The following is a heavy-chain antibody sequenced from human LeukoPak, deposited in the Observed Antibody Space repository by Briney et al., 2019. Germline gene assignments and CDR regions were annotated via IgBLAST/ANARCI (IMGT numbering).Heavy chain of an antibody. J-gene: IGHJ3*02. V-gene: IGHV5-10-1*01. CDR2: IDPSDSYT. CDR1: GYSLTNYW. CDR3: ARLMNTAMALDAFDI. Sequence: GESLKISCKGSGYSLTNYWISWVRQMPGKGLEWMGRIDPSDSYTNFSPSFQGHVTISTDKSISTAYLQWSSLKASDTAMYYCARLMNTAMALDAFDIWGQGTMVTVCS. D-gene: IGHD5-18*01.